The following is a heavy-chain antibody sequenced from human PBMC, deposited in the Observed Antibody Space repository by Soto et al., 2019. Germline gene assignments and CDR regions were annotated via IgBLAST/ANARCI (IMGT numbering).Heavy chain of an antibody. CDR2: INPILSMS. CDR1: GDTFTFYS. J-gene: IGHJ4*02. Sequence: QVQLVQSGAEVKRPGSSVKVSCKASGDTFTFYSINXXXXXXXXXXEWMGRINPILSMSNYAQRFQGRVTMTADKXXXXXXXXXXXXXXXXTXIYYXXSXXXXXXRAFDYWGQGALVTVSS. D-gene: IGHD3-10*01. V-gene: IGHV1-69*02. CDR3: XSXXXXXXRAFDY.